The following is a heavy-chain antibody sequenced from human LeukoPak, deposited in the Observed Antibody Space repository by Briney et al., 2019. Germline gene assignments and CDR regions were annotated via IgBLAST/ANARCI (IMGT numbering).Heavy chain of an antibody. CDR3: ALSNEAFDSAGYFDY. CDR1: GYTFTNYW. D-gene: IGHD3-22*01. CDR2: IYPNNSDS. J-gene: IGHJ4*02. V-gene: IGHV5-51*01. Sequence: GESLKISCKGSGYTFTNYWVGWVRQMPGKGLEWMGTIYPNNSDSRYNPSFRGQVTITVDRSITTAYLLWKSLKASDTAIYYCALSNEAFDSAGYFDYWGQGTLVTVSS.